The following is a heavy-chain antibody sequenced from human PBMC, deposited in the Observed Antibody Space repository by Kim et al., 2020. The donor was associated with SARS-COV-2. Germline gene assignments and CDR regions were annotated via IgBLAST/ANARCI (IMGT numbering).Heavy chain of an antibody. V-gene: IGHV5-10-1*01. J-gene: IGHJ5*02. Sequence: GESLKISCKGSGYSFTSWWISWVRQMPGKGLEWMGRIDPSDSYTNYSPSFQGHVTISADKSISTAYLQWNSLKASDTAMYYCARSFRDSSAYYLNWFDPWGQGTLVTVSS. D-gene: IGHD3-22*01. CDR1: GYSFTSWW. CDR2: IDPSDSYT. CDR3: ARSFRDSSAYYLNWFDP.